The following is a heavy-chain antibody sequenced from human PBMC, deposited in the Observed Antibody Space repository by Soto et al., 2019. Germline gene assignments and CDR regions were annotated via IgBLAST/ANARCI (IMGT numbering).Heavy chain of an antibody. CDR3: AKEGGLYDSSGYYPY. Sequence: GGSLRLSCAASGFTFRDFAMSWVRQAPGRGLEWVSGISGSGGSTYYADSVKGRFTISRDNSKSALYLQMNRLRAEDTAVYYCAKEGGLYDSSGYYPYWGQGTLVTVSS. V-gene: IGHV3-23*01. CDR1: GFTFRDFA. CDR2: ISGSGGST. D-gene: IGHD3-22*01. J-gene: IGHJ4*02.